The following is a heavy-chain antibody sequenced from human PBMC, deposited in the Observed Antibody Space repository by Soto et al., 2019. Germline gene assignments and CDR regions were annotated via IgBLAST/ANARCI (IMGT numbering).Heavy chain of an antibody. CDR3: ARDTRFLNYYDSSGYSDY. D-gene: IGHD3-22*01. CDR1: GFTVSSNY. V-gene: IGHV3-66*01. J-gene: IGHJ4*02. Sequence: PGGSLRLSCAASGFTVSSNYMSWVRQAPGKGLEWVSVIYSGGSTYYADSVKGRFTISRDNSKNTLYLQMNSLRAEDTAVYYCARDTRFLNYYDSSGYSDYWGQGTLVTVSS. CDR2: IYSGGST.